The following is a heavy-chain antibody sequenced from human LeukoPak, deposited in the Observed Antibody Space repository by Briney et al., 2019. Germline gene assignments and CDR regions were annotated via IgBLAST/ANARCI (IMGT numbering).Heavy chain of an antibody. D-gene: IGHD3-3*01. J-gene: IGHJ5*02. CDR2: ISSSSSTI. CDR3: ARDEFLEWLGIS. V-gene: IGHV3-48*01. Sequence: PGGSLRLSCAASGFTFSSYSMNWVRQAPGKGLEWVSYISSSSSTIYYADSVKGRFTISRDNAKNSLYLQMNSLRAEDMAVYYCARDEFLEWLGISWGQGTLVTVSS. CDR1: GFTFSSYS.